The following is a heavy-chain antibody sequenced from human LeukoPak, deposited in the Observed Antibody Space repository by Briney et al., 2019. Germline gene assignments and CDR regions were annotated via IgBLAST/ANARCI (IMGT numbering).Heavy chain of an antibody. CDR2: IKQDGSEK. V-gene: IGHV3-7*03. CDR3: ARDGPSDY. Sequence: GSLRLSCAASGFPFSSYWMSWVRQAPGKGLGWVANIKQDGSEKYYVDSVKGRFTISRDNAKNSLYLQMNSLRAEDTAVYYCARDGPSDYWGQGTLVTVSS. J-gene: IGHJ4*02. CDR1: GFPFSSYW.